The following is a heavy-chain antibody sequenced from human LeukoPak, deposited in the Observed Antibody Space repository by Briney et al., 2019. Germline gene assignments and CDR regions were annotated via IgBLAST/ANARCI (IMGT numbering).Heavy chain of an antibody. Sequence: GGSLRLSCAASGFTFSSYWMHWVRQAPGKGLVWVSRINSDGSSTSYADSVKGRFTISRDNSKNTLYLQMNSLRAEDTAVYYCAKATGTFYYFDYWGQGTLVTVSS. D-gene: IGHD1-1*01. CDR1: GFTFSSYW. V-gene: IGHV3-74*01. J-gene: IGHJ4*02. CDR3: AKATGTFYYFDY. CDR2: INSDGSST.